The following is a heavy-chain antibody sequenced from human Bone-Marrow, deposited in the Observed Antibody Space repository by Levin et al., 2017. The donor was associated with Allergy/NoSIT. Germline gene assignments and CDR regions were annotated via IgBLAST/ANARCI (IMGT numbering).Heavy chain of an antibody. D-gene: IGHD2-21*01. CDR1: GFTFSGHW. CDR3: ARGAGFLVDF. Sequence: AGESLKISCSASGFTFSGHWMNWVRQAPGKGLEWVAIIKQDGSETHYVDSVNGRFTISRDNAKNSLFLQMTNLRAEDTALYYCARGAGFLVDFWGQGTLVTVSS. J-gene: IGHJ4*02. V-gene: IGHV3-7*04. CDR2: IKQDGSET.